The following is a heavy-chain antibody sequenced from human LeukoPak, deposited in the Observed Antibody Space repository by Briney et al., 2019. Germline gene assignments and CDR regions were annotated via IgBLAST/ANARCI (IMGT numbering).Heavy chain of an antibody. D-gene: IGHD3-9*01. Sequence: GGSLRLSCAASGFTVSSNYMSWVRQAPGKALEWVSVIYSGGSTYCADSVKGRFTISRDNSKNTLYLQMNSLRAEDTAVYYCARDHYDILTGYYPLDYWGQGTLVTVSS. CDR1: GFTVSSNY. V-gene: IGHV3-66*01. CDR2: IYSGGST. CDR3: ARDHYDILTGYYPLDY. J-gene: IGHJ4*02.